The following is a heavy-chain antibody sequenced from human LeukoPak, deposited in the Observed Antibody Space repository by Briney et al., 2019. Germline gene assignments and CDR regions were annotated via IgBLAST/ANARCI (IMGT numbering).Heavy chain of an antibody. CDR2: ICNAGSNK. D-gene: IGHD4-23*01. V-gene: IGHV3-33*01. Sequence: PGGSLRLSCAASGFAFSSYGMHWVRKAPRKGLEWVSVICNAGSNKYYADSVKGRFTISRANSKNTLYLQMNSLRAEDTAVYYCARDKYGGPGGFFDYWGQGTLVTVSS. CDR3: ARDKYGGPGGFFDY. CDR1: GFAFSSYG. J-gene: IGHJ4*02.